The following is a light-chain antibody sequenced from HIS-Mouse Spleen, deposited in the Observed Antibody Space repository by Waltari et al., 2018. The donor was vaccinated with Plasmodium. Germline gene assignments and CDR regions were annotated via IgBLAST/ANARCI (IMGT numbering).Light chain of an antibody. V-gene: IGLV3-10*01. J-gene: IGLJ3*02. CDR1: ALPKKY. Sequence: SYELTQTPSVSVSPGQTARITCHGDALPKKYAYWYQQKSGQAPVLVIYEDSKRPSGIPERFSGSSSGTMATLTISGAQVEDEADYYCYSTDSSGNHRVFGGGTKLTVL. CDR2: EDS. CDR3: YSTDSSGNHRV.